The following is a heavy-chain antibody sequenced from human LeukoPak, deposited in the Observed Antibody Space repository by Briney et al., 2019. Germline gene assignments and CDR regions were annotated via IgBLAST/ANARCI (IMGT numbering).Heavy chain of an antibody. Sequence: GGSLRLSCVASGFTFSSYWMSWVRQAPGKGLEWVGRVKSKSDGGTIDYGAPVKGRFTISRDDSKNMLYLQMNSLQTEDTAVYYCTTDRGIAVRPLFDYWGQGTLVTVSS. CDR2: VKSKSDGGTI. V-gene: IGHV3-15*01. CDR1: GFTFSSYW. CDR3: TTDRGIAVRPLFDY. J-gene: IGHJ4*02. D-gene: IGHD6-19*01.